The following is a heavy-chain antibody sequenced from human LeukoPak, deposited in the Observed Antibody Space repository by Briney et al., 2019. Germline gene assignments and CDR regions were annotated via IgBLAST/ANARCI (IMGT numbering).Heavy chain of an antibody. CDR3: ARAAGGSSYDRMDV. CDR1: GFTFSSCS. D-gene: IGHD3-22*01. J-gene: IGHJ6*02. V-gene: IGHV3-23*01. CDR2: ISGSGGTT. Sequence: GGSLRLSCAASGFTFSSCSMNWVGQAPGQGLHWVSAISGSGGTTYYADSVKGRFNISRDNSKSTLYLEMNSLRAEDTAVYYCARAAGGSSYDRMDVWGQGTTVTVSS.